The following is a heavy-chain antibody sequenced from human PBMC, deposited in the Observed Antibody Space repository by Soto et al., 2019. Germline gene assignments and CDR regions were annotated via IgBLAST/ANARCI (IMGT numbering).Heavy chain of an antibody. CDR2: ISSRSTTI. CDR3: ARGQVLRFLEWYFDL. V-gene: IGHV3-48*02. D-gene: IGHD3-3*01. Sequence: GGSLRLSCEASGFTFSSYNMNWVRQAPGKGLEWVSHISSRSTTIYYADSVRGRFTISRDNAKNSLYLQMDSLRDEDTAVYYCARGQVLRFLEWYFDLWGRGTLVTVSS. J-gene: IGHJ2*01. CDR1: GFTFSSYN.